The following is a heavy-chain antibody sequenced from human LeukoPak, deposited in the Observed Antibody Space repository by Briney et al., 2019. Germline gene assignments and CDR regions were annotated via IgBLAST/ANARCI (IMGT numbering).Heavy chain of an antibody. D-gene: IGHD4-23*01. V-gene: IGHV1-18*01. CDR3: ARDGEEDGGTLPFDY. CDR1: GYTFTSYG. J-gene: IGHJ4*02. Sequence: ASVKVSCKASGYTFTSYGISWVRQAPGQGLEWMGWISAYNGNTNYAQKLQGRVTMTTDTSTSTAYMELRSLRSDGTAVYYCARDGEEDGGTLPFDYWGQGTLVTVSS. CDR2: ISAYNGNT.